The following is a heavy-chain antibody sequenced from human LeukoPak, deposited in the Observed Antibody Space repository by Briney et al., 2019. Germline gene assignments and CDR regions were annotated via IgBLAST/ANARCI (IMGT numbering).Heavy chain of an antibody. CDR1: GFTFNNYE. D-gene: IGHD2-2*03. V-gene: IGHV3-48*03. CDR2: ISSSGGTT. CDR3: ARDGYCSIPFDY. Sequence: GGSLRLSCAASGFTFNNYEMIWVRQAPGKGLEWVSYISSSGGTTHYADSVKGRFTTSRDNAKNSLYLQMSSLRVEDTAVYYCARDGYCSIPFDYWGQGTLVTVSS. J-gene: IGHJ4*02.